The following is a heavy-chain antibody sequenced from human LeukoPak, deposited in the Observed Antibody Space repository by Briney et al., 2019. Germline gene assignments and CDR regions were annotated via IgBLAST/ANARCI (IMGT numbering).Heavy chain of an antibody. J-gene: IGHJ4*02. D-gene: IGHD5-18*01. CDR3: ARGLQLWLY. Sequence: PGGSLRLSCAASGFTFSSYAMSWVRQAPGKGLEWVSGIGGSGVDTYYADSVKGRFTISRDNSKNTLYLQMNSLRAEDAAVYSGARGLQLWLYWGQGTMVTVSS. CDR2: IGGSGVDT. CDR1: GFTFSSYA. V-gene: IGHV3-23*01.